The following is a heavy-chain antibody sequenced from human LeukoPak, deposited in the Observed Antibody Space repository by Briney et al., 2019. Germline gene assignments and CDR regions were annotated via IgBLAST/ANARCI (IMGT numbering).Heavy chain of an antibody. CDR1: GFTFSSNY. J-gene: IGHJ3*02. CDR2: ISSSATST. V-gene: IGHV3-23*01. Sequence: GGSLRLSCAASGFTFSSNYMSWVRQAPGKGLEWVSAISSSATSTYYADSVKGRFTISRDNSKNTLYLQMDSLRAEDTAVYYCAKGRGAFNAFDIWGQGTMVTVSS. D-gene: IGHD3-10*01. CDR3: AKGRGAFNAFDI.